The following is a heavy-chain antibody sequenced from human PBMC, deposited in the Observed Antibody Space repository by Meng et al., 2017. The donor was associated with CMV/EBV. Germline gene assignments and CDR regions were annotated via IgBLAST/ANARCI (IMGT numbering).Heavy chain of an antibody. J-gene: IGHJ6*02. CDR1: GFTFSSYW. CDR3: ARDYYYYGMDV. CDR2: INSDGSST. V-gene: IGHV3-74*01. Sequence: ESLMISCAASGFTFSSYWMHWVRQAPGKGLVWVSRINSDGSSTSYADSVKGRFTISRDNAKNTLYLQMNSLRAEDTAVYYCARDYYYYGMDVWGQGTTVTVSS.